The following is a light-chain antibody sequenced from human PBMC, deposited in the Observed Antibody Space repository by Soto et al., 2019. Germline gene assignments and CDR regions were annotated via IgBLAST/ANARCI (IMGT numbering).Light chain of an antibody. Sequence: EIVMTQSPATLSVSPGERATLSCSASQSVSNNLAWYQKKPGQAPRLLIYGASTRATGIPARFSGSWSGTEFTLTISSLQSEDFAVYYCQQYNNWWTFGQGTKVEIK. CDR3: QQYNNWWT. V-gene: IGKV3-15*01. J-gene: IGKJ1*01. CDR1: QSVSNN. CDR2: GAS.